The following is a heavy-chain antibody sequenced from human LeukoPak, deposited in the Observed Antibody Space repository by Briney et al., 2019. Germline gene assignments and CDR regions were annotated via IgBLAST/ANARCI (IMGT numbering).Heavy chain of an antibody. CDR1: GYTFTSYG. Sequence: ASVKVSCKASGYTFTSYGISWVRQAPGQGLEWMGWISAYNGSTNYAQKLQGRVTMTTDTSTSTAYMELRSLRSDDTAVYYCARVPTYSSSYYYYYMDVWGKGTTVTVSS. J-gene: IGHJ6*03. CDR2: ISAYNGST. V-gene: IGHV1-18*01. D-gene: IGHD6-6*01. CDR3: ARVPTYSSSYYYYYMDV.